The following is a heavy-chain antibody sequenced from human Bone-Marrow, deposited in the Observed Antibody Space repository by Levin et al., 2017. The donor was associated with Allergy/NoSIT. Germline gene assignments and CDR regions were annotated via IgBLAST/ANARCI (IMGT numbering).Heavy chain of an antibody. CDR1: GFTFRSSA. CDR2: ISGSGGST. Sequence: GASLKISCAASGFTFRSSAMSWVRQAPGKGLEWVSAISGSGGSTYYADSVKGRFTISRDNSKNTLYLQMNSLRAEDTAVYYCANTIFGVGLFDYWGQGTLVTVSS. CDR3: ANTIFGVGLFDY. J-gene: IGHJ4*02. V-gene: IGHV3-23*01. D-gene: IGHD3-3*01.